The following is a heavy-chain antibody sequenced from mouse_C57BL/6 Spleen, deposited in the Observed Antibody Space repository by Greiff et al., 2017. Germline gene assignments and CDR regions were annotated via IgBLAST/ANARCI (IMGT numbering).Heavy chain of an antibody. V-gene: IGHV1-62-2*01. CDR1: GYTFTEYT. CDR2: FYPGSGSI. J-gene: IGHJ4*01. CDR3: ARHEEGIYYGNYDYAMDY. D-gene: IGHD2-1*01. Sequence: LVESGAELVKPGASVKLSCEASGYTFTEYTIHWVKQRSGQGLEWIGWFYPGSGSIKYNEKFKDKATLTADKSSSTVYMELSRLTSEDSAVYFCARHEEGIYYGNYDYAMDYWGQGTSVTVSS.